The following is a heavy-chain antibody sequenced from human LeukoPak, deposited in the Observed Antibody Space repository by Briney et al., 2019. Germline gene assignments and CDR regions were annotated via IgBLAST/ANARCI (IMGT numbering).Heavy chain of an antibody. V-gene: IGHV4-39*07. CDR1: GGSISSSDYF. CDR2: FSYGGNT. J-gene: IGHJ4*02. CDR3: ARVIGSYLSD. Sequence: PSETLSLTCTVSGGSISSSDYFWAWIRQPPGKGLEWIGSFSYGGNTYYNPSLRSRVTMSVDTSKNQFSLKLSSVTAADTAVYYCARVIGSYLSDWGQGTLVTVSS. D-gene: IGHD1-26*01.